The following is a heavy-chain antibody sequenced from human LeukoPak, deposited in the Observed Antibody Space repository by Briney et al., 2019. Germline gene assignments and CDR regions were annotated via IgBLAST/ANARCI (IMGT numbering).Heavy chain of an antibody. Sequence: SGPTLVNPTQTLTLTCTFSGFSLTTNGMRVSWIRQTPGKALEWLALIDWDDNKFYSTSLKTRLTISKDTSRNQVVLTMTNMDPVDTATYYCARTPRGTCYDYWGQGTLVTVSS. CDR2: IDWDDNK. CDR3: ARTPRGTCYDY. CDR1: GFSLTTNGMR. D-gene: IGHD2-15*01. V-gene: IGHV2-70*04. J-gene: IGHJ4*02.